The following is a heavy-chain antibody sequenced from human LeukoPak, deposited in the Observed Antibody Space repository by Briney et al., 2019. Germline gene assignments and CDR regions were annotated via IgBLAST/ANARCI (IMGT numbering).Heavy chain of an antibody. J-gene: IGHJ6*02. V-gene: IGHV3-30-3*01. CDR3: ARSIVVVTAIHYYYYYYGMDV. Sequence: PGGSLRLSCAASGFTFSSYAMHWVRQAPGKGLEWVAVISYDGSNKYYADSVKGRFTISRDNSKNTLYLQMNSLRAEDTAVYYCARSIVVVTAIHYYYYYYGMDVWGQGTTVTVSS. CDR2: ISYDGSNK. D-gene: IGHD2-21*02. CDR1: GFTFSSYA.